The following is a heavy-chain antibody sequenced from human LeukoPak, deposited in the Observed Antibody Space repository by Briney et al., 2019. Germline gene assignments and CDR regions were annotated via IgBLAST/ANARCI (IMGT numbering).Heavy chain of an antibody. J-gene: IGHJ6*03. CDR3: ARVSTVSYYYYYMDV. CDR1: GFTFSSYA. V-gene: IGHV3-30*04. D-gene: IGHD4-17*01. Sequence: PGGSLRLSCAASGFTFSSYAMHWVRQAPGKGLEWVAVISYDGSNKYYADSVKGRFTISRDNSKNTLYLQMNSLRAEDTAVYYCARVSTVSYYYYYMDVWGKGTTVTASS. CDR2: ISYDGSNK.